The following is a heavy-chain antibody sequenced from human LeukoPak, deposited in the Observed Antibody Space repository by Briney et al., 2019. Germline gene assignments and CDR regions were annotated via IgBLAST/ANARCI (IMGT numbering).Heavy chain of an antibody. J-gene: IGHJ3*02. CDR3: ARDVGIAVAFGAFDI. CDR2: IRYDGSNK. V-gene: IGHV3-30*02. CDR1: GFTFSSYG. Sequence: GGSLRLSCAASGFTFSSYGMHWVRQAPGKGLEWVAFIRYDGSNKYYADSVKGRFTISRDNSKNTLYLQMNSLRAEDTAVYYCARDVGIAVAFGAFDIWGQGTMVTVSS. D-gene: IGHD6-19*01.